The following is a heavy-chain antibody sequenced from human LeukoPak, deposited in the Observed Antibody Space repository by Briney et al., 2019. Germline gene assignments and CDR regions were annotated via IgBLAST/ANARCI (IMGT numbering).Heavy chain of an antibody. Sequence: ASVKVSCKASGYTFTSYGISWVRQAPGQGLEWMGWINPNSGGTNYAQKFQGRVTMTRDTSISTAYMELSRLRSDDTAVYYCARGTIGYYDSSGYLFDYWGQGTLVTVSS. CDR3: ARGTIGYYDSSGYLFDY. J-gene: IGHJ4*02. D-gene: IGHD3-22*01. CDR1: GYTFTSYG. CDR2: INPNSGGT. V-gene: IGHV1-2*02.